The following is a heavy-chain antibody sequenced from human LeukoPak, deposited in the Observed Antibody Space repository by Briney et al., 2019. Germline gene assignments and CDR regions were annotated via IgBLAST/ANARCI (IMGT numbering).Heavy chain of an antibody. J-gene: IGHJ4*02. Sequence: GGSLRLSCAASGFTFSSYAMSWVRQAPGKGLEWVSAISGSGGSTYYADSVKGRFTISRDNSKNTLYLQMNSLRAEDTAVYYCAKDNFKAAAGPTAFGYWGQGTLVTVSS. CDR3: AKDNFKAAAGPTAFGY. CDR1: GFTFSSYA. CDR2: ISGSGGST. V-gene: IGHV3-23*01. D-gene: IGHD6-13*01.